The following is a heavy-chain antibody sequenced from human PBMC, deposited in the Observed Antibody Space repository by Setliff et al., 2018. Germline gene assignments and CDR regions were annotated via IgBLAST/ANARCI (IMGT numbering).Heavy chain of an antibody. CDR1: GGSISSYY. Sequence: KPSETLSLTCTVSGGSISSYYWSWIRQPPGKGLEWIGYIYYSGSTNYNPSLKSRVTISVDTSKNQFSLKLSSVTAVDTAVYYCARGGGYYFGYYYYGMDVWGQGTTVTVSS. J-gene: IGHJ6*02. D-gene: IGHD3-22*01. V-gene: IGHV4-59*01. CDR3: ARGGGYYFGYYYYGMDV. CDR2: IYYSGST.